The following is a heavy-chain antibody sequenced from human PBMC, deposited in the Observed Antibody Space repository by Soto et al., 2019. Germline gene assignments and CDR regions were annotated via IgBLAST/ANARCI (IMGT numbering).Heavy chain of an antibody. J-gene: IGHJ5*02. CDR3: ARDIPSSSTSINWFEP. CDR2: INPNSGGT. CDR1: GGTFTGYY. Sequence: ASVKVSCKASGGTFTGYYMHWVRQAPGQGLEWMGWINPNSGGTNYAQKFQGRVTMTRDTSISTAYMELSRLRSDDTAVYYCARDIPSSSTSINWFEPWGQGTLVTVSS. D-gene: IGHD2-2*01. V-gene: IGHV1-2*02.